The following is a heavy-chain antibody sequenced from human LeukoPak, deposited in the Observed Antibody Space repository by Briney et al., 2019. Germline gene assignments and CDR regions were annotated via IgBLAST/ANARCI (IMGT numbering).Heavy chain of an antibody. D-gene: IGHD3-22*01. J-gene: IGHJ4*02. Sequence: GESLKISCKGSGYSFTSYWIGWVRQMPGKGLEWMGFIYAGDSDTRYSPSFQGRVTISVDKSLSTAYLLWSSLKASDTAMYYCARHGLYDSSGYYWFYWGQGTLVTVSS. CDR1: GYSFTSYW. CDR2: IYAGDSDT. CDR3: ARHGLYDSSGYYWFY. V-gene: IGHV5-51*01.